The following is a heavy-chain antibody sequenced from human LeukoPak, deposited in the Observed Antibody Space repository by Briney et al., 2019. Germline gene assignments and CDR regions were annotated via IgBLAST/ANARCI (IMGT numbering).Heavy chain of an antibody. CDR1: GFTFSSYG. J-gene: IGHJ4*02. CDR3: AKDGTDSGGNLFDY. CDR2: ISYDGSNK. D-gene: IGHD4-23*01. Sequence: GGSLRLSCAASGFTFSSYGMHWVRQAPGKGLEWVAVISYDGSNKYYADSVKGRFTISRDNSKNTLYLQMNSLRAEDTAVYYCAKDGTDSGGNLFDYWGQGTLVTVSS. V-gene: IGHV3-30*18.